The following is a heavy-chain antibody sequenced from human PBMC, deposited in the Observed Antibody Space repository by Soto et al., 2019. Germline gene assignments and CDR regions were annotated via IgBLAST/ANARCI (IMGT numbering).Heavy chain of an antibody. CDR2: IYYSGST. CDR1: GGSISSSSYY. V-gene: IGHV4-39*01. CDR3: AVAATKRGWFDP. D-gene: IGHD2-15*01. J-gene: IGHJ5*02. Sequence: QLQLQESGPGLVKPSETLSLTCTVSGGSISSSSYYWGWNRQPPGKGLEWIGSIYYSGSTYYNPSLKSRVTISVDTSKNQFSLKLSSVTAADTAVYYCAVAATKRGWFDPWGQGTLVTVSS.